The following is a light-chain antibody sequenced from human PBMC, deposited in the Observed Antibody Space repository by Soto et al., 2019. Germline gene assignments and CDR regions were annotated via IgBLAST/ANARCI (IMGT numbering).Light chain of an antibody. J-gene: IGKJ2*01. CDR3: QQYNST. Sequence: DIQMTQSPSTLSASVGDRVTITCRASQSISNWLAWYQQKPGKAPKLLIYKASNLESGVPSRFSGSGSGTEFTLTISSLQPDDCATYYCQQYNSTFGQGTKLEIK. V-gene: IGKV1-5*03. CDR2: KAS. CDR1: QSISNW.